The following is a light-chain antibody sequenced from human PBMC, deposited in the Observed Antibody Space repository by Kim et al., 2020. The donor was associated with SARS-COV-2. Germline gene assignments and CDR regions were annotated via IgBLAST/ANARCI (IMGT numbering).Light chain of an antibody. J-gene: IGLJ3*02. CDR2: VESDGSL. V-gene: IGLV4-69*01. CDR3: QTWDTGIRV. Sequence: QPVLTQSPSAAASLGASVKFTCTLSSGHSTYAIAWHQQQPEKGPRYLIKVESDGSLNKGDGIPDRFSGSASGAERYLSISSLQSEDEGDYYCQTWDTGIRVFGGGTQLTVL. CDR1: SGHSTYA.